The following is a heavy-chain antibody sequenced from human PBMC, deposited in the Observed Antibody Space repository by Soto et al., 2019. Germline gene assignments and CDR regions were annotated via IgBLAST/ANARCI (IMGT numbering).Heavy chain of an antibody. D-gene: IGHD3-10*01. V-gene: IGHV3-30*04. J-gene: IGHJ4*02. Sequence: GGSLRLSCAASGFTFSRYAIHWVRQAPGKGLEWVAVISRDGSNKYYVDSVKGRFTISRDNSKNTLYLQMNSLRDEDTAVYYCARSRNSAVADSFDFWGQGTLVTVSS. CDR2: ISRDGSNK. CDR1: GFTFSRYA. CDR3: ARSRNSAVADSFDF.